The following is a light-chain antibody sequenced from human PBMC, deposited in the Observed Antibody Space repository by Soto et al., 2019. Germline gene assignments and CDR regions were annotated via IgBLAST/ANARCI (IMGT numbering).Light chain of an antibody. CDR1: RDIDSY. J-gene: IGKJ1*01. CDR3: QQLNSYPQT. Sequence: DIQLTQYPSLLSASVGDRVTITCRASRDIDSYLAWYQLKPGKGPKLLIYDASTLQSGAPSRFRGSGSGTEFTLTISSLQPEEFATYYCQQLNSYPQTFGQGTKVEIK. V-gene: IGKV1-9*01. CDR2: DAS.